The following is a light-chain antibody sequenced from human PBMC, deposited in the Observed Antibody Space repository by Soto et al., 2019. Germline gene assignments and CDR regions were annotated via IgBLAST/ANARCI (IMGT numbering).Light chain of an antibody. CDR3: QQYDSSPRT. J-gene: IGKJ1*01. CDR1: QSVSSRS. Sequence: EIVLTQSPGTLSLSPGERATLSCRASQSVSSRSLAGYQQKPGQAPRLLISGASSRAADIPDRFSGSGSGTDFTLTINRLEPDDFAVYYCQQYDSSPRTLGKGTKVDIK. CDR2: GAS. V-gene: IGKV3-20*01.